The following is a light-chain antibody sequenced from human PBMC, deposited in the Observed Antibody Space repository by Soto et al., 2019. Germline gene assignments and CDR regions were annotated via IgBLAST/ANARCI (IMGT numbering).Light chain of an antibody. CDR3: QQYCRSPLMYT. J-gene: IGKJ2*01. CDR2: GAS. CDR1: QSVTSNY. Sequence: EIVLTQSPGTLSLSPGERATLSCRASQSVTSNYLAWYQQKPGQAPRLLIYGASTRAAGVPDRFSGSGSGTAFTLTITRREPEDFAVYYCQQYCRSPLMYTFGQGTKL. V-gene: IGKV3-20*01.